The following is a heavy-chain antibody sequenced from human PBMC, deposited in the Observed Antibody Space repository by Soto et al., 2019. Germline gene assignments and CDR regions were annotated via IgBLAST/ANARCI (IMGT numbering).Heavy chain of an antibody. V-gene: IGHV3-33*01. CDR3: ARGATEYYDFWSGYYAFDY. CDR1: GFTFSSYG. D-gene: IGHD3-3*01. J-gene: IGHJ4*02. Sequence: LRLSCAASGFTFSSYGMHWVRQAPGKGLEWVAVIWYDGSNKYYADSVKGRFTISRDNSKNTLYLQMNSLRAEDTAVYYCARGATEYYDFWSGYYAFDYWGQGTLVTVSS. CDR2: IWYDGSNK.